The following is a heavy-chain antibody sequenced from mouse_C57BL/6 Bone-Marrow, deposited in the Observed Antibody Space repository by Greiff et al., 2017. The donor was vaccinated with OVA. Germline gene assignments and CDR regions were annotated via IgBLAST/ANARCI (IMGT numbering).Heavy chain of an antibody. J-gene: IGHJ2*01. Sequence: QVQLQQSGAELVKPGASVKLSCKASGYTFTSSWMQWVKQRPGQGLEWIGEIDPSDSYTNYNQKFKGQATLTVDTSSSTAYMQLSSLTSEDSAVYYCARGGQLRPYYFDYWGQGTTPTVSS. CDR3: ARGGQLRPYYFDY. CDR2: IDPSDSYT. V-gene: IGHV1-50*01. CDR1: GYTFTSSW. D-gene: IGHD3-2*02.